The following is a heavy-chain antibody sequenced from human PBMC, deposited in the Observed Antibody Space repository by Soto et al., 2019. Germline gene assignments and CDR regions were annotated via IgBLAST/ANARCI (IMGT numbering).Heavy chain of an antibody. CDR2: ISYDGSNK. Sequence: QVQLVESGGGVVQPGRSLRLSCAASGFTFSSYAMHWVRQAPGKGLEWVAVISYDGSNKYYADSVKGRFTISRDNSKNTLYLQMNSLRAEDTAVYYCAREWQWLAYFDYWGQGTLVTVSS. V-gene: IGHV3-30-3*01. J-gene: IGHJ4*02. CDR1: GFTFSSYA. D-gene: IGHD6-19*01. CDR3: AREWQWLAYFDY.